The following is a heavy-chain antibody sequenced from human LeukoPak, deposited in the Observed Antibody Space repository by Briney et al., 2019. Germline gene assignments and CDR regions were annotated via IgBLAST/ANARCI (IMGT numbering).Heavy chain of an antibody. V-gene: IGHV4-34*01. CDR2: INHSGST. J-gene: IGHJ4*02. CDR3: ARHSEKRGVDY. CDR1: GGSFSGYY. D-gene: IGHD3-10*01. Sequence: SETLSLTCAVYGGSFSGYYWSWIRQPPGKGLEWIGEINHSGSTNYNPSLKSRVTISVDTSKNQFPLKLSSVTAADTAVYYCARHSEKRGVDYWGQGTLVTVSS.